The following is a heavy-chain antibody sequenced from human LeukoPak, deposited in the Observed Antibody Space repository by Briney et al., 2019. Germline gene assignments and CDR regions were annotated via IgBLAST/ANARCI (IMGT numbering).Heavy chain of an antibody. CDR1: GGSFSGYY. D-gene: IGHD1-26*01. CDR2: INHSGST. CDR3: ARGRVGAV. V-gene: IGHV4-34*01. J-gene: IGHJ4*02. Sequence: PSETLSLTCAVYGGSFSGYYWSWIRQPPRKGLEWIGEINHSGSTNYNPSFKSRVTISVDTSKNQFSLKLSSVTAADTAVYYCARGRVGAVWGQGTLVTVSS.